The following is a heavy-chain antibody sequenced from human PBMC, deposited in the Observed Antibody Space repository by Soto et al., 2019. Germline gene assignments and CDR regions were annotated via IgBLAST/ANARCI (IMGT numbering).Heavy chain of an antibody. J-gene: IGHJ4*02. CDR3: DRGVTTVTTIDY. CDR2: IYHSGST. D-gene: IGHD4-17*01. CDR1: GGSISRGGYS. V-gene: IGHV4-30-2*01. Sequence: QLQLQESGSGLVKPSQTLSLTCAVSGGSISRGGYSWSWIPQPPGKGLEWVGYIYHSGSTYYNPYLKSRVTISVDRSKNQFSLKLSSVTAADTAVYYCDRGVTTVTTIDYWGQGTLVTVSS.